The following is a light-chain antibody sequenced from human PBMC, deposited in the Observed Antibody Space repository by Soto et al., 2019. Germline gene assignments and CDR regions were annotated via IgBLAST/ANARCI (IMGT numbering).Light chain of an antibody. CDR1: SSDVGGYNY. J-gene: IGLJ2*01. CDR2: EVS. V-gene: IGLV2-8*01. CDR3: SSYAGSNNVV. Sequence: QSVLTQPPSASGSPGQSVTISCTGTSSDVGGYNYVSWYQQHPGKAPKLMIYEVSKRPSGVPDRFSCSKSGNTASLTVSGHQAEDEADYYCSSYAGSNNVVFGGGTKLTVL.